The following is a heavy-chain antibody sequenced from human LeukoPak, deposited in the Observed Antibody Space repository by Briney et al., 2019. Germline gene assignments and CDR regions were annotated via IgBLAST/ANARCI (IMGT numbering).Heavy chain of an antibody. CDR2: IHHSGST. Sequence: SETLSLTCSVSGGSISDFHWGWIRQTPGKGLEWIGYIHHSGSTYYSPSLKSRVTISIDTSKNQFSLRLSSVTAADTAVYYCAREGIVVVVAAHQYNWFDPWGQGTLVTVSS. CDR3: AREGIVVVVAAHQYNWFDP. D-gene: IGHD2-15*01. CDR1: GGSISDFH. J-gene: IGHJ5*02. V-gene: IGHV4-59*12.